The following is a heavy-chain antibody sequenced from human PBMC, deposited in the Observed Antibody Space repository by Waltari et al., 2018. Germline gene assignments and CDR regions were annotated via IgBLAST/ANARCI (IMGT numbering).Heavy chain of an antibody. CDR1: GFSFSSYA. CDR2: ISGSGGRT. J-gene: IGHJ6*02. V-gene: IGHV3-23*01. D-gene: IGHD6-13*01. Sequence: EVQLLESGGGLVQPGGSLRLSCAASGFSFSSYAMSWVRQAPGKGLEWGSAISGSGGRTYYADSVKGRFTISRDNSKNTLYLQMNSLRAEDTAVYYCAKDLGAAGRNYYYYGMDVWGQGTTVTVSS. CDR3: AKDLGAAGRNYYYYGMDV.